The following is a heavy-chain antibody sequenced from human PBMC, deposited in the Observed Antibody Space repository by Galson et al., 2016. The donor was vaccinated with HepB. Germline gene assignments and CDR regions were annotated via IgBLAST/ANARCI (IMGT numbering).Heavy chain of an antibody. CDR2: IYYSGST. CDR3: AREGYYYGSSGRRGVDI. V-gene: IGHV4-39*02. Sequence: SETLSLTCTVSGGSISSSDYYWGWIRQPPGKGLEWIGSIYYSGSTYYNPSLKSRVTMSVDTSKNQFSLKLSSVTAADTAVYYCAREGYYYGSSGRRGVDIWGQGTMVTVSS. J-gene: IGHJ3*02. CDR1: GGSISSSDYY. D-gene: IGHD3-22*01.